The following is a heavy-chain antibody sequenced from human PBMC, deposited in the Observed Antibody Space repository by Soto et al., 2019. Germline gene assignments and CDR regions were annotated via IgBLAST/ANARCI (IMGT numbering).Heavy chain of an antibody. CDR1: GYNFISYG. V-gene: IGHV1-18*01. D-gene: IGHD3-22*01. Sequence: QVQLVQSGAEVKKPGASLKVSCKAFGYNFISYGISWVRQAPGQGLEWMGWISGNNVNTNYAQKCQVRVILTIDTVTDTADVELGRLRSDDTAVYYCAREGIVSGLSQYYYFPDAMNVWGQGTTVTVYS. CDR3: AREGIVSGLSQYYYFPDAMNV. J-gene: IGHJ6*02. CDR2: ISGNNVNT.